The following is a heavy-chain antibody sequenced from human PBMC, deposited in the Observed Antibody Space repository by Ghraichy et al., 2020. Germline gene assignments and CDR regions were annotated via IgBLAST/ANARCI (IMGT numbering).Heavy chain of an antibody. J-gene: IGHJ5*02. CDR2: GYYSGRT. CDR3: ARHDITMMSGSWLDP. D-gene: IGHD3-22*01. CDR1: GGSSRSSNYF. V-gene: IGHV4-39*01. Sequence: SETLSLTCTVSGGSSRSSNYFWGWIRQPPGKGLEWIGSGYYSGRTYYNPSLKSRVTISVDTSENQFSLRLSSVTAADTAVYYCARHDITMMSGSWLDPWGQGTLVTVSS.